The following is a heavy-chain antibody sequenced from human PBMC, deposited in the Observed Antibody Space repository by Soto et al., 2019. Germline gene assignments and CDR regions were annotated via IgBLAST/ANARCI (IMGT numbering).Heavy chain of an antibody. CDR2: ISSGAITI. CDR3: AGQYSSSSVEF. CDR1: GFTFSDYY. V-gene: IGHV3-11*01. D-gene: IGHD6-6*01. Sequence: LRLSCAASGFTFSDYYMNWIRQAPGKGLEWVSYISSGAITIYYADSVKGRFTISRDNAKNSLYLQMNSLRAEDTAVYYCAGQYSSSSVEFWGQGTLVTVSS. J-gene: IGHJ4*02.